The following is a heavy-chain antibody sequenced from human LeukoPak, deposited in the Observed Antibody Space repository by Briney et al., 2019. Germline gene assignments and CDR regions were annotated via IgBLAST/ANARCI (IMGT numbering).Heavy chain of an antibody. V-gene: IGHV3-30*18. CDR1: GFAFTKFG. CDR2: ISYDGNKN. Sequence: GGSLRLSCAASGFAFTKFGMHWVRQGPGKGLQWVAIISYDGNKNKYADSVKGRFTISRDNSKSTVYLQMSSLRAEDTAIYYCAKDHDGSGFYLGYFERWGQGALVTVPS. J-gene: IGHJ4*02. D-gene: IGHD2-15*01. CDR3: AKDHDGSGFYLGYFER.